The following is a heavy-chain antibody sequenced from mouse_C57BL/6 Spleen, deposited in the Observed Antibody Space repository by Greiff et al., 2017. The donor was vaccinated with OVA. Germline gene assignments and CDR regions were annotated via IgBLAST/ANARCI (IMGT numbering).Heavy chain of an antibody. Sequence: QVQLQQPGAELVRPGTSVKLSCKASGYTFTSYWMHWVKQRPGQGLEWIGVIDPSDSYTNYNQKFKGKATLTVDTSSSTAYMQLSSLTYEDSAVYYCARHDYFDYWGQGTTLTVSS. CDR3: ARHDYFDY. V-gene: IGHV1-59*01. CDR1: GYTFTSYW. J-gene: IGHJ2*01. D-gene: IGHD2-3*01. CDR2: IDPSDSYT.